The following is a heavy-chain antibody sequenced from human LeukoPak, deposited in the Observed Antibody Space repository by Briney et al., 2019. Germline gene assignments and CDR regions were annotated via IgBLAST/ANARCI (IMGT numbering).Heavy chain of an antibody. V-gene: IGHV4-59*01. CDR3: AREGYDSSGIDY. CDR1: GGSISSYY. CDR2: IYYSGST. J-gene: IGHJ4*02. D-gene: IGHD3-22*01. Sequence: SETPSLTCTVSGGSISSYYWSWIRQPPGKGLEWIGYIYYSGSTNYNPSLKSRVTISVDTSKNQFSLKLSSVTAADTAVYYCAREGYDSSGIDYWGQGTLVTVSS.